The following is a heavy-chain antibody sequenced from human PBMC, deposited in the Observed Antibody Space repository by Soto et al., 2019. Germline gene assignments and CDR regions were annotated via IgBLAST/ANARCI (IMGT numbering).Heavy chain of an antibody. J-gene: IGHJ4*02. CDR3: ARDPQGSYCYIDY. Sequence: GGSLRLSCAASGFTFSNYAIHWVRQAPGKGLEWVTIISKDGNSTHYADSVKGRFTIFRDNSKNTLFLQMNSLRAEDTAVYYCARDPQGSYCYIDYWGQGTPVTVSS. V-gene: IGHV3-30-3*01. CDR1: GFTFSNYA. CDR2: ISKDGNST. D-gene: IGHD3-10*01.